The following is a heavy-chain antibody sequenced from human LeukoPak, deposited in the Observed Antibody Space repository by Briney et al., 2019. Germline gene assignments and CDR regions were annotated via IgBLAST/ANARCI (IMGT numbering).Heavy chain of an antibody. V-gene: IGHV4-30-4*01. J-gene: IGHJ4*02. D-gene: IGHD2-2*03. Sequence: PSQTLSLTCTVSGGSISSGDYYWGWIRQPPGKGLEWIGYIYYSGSAYYNPSLKSRVTISVDTSKNQFSLKLSSVTAADTAVYYCARGLARFHGSASDYWGQGALVTVSS. CDR3: ARGLARFHGSASDY. CDR2: IYYSGSA. CDR1: GGSISSGDYY.